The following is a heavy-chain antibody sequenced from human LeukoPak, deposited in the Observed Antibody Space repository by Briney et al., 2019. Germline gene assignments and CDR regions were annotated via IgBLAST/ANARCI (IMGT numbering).Heavy chain of an antibody. Sequence: PGGSLRLSCAASGFTFSSYWMSWVRQAPGKGLEWVANIKQDGSEKYYVDSVKGRFTISRDNSKNTLYLQMNSLRAEDTAVYYCARDSAVYYDSSGSRVRSAEYFQHWGQGTLVTVSS. CDR1: GFTFSSYW. V-gene: IGHV3-7*03. CDR3: ARDSAVYYDSSGSRVRSAEYFQH. J-gene: IGHJ1*01. D-gene: IGHD3-22*01. CDR2: IKQDGSEK.